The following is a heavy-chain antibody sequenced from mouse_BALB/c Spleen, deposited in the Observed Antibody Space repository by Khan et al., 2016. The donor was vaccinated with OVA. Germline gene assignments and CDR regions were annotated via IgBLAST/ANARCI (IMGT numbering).Heavy chain of an antibody. CDR3: TRIYRSDFDY. CDR2: INPHIGET. V-gene: IGHV1-20*02. D-gene: IGHD1-1*01. J-gene: IGHJ2*01. Sequence: EVDLVESGPELVRPGASVKISCKASGYSFTGYFMNWVMQSHGKSLEWIGRINPHIGETFYNQRFKDKATLTVDESSNTAHMELRSLASEDSAVYYCTRIYRSDFDYWGQGTTLTVSS. CDR1: GYSFTGYF.